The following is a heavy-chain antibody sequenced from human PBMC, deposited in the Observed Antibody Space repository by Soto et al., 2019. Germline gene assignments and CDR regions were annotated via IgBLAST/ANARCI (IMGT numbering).Heavy chain of an antibody. V-gene: IGHV1-2*02. CDR2: INPNSGGA. CDR3: ARSLTEGYCTITGCYTRPLYGMDV. D-gene: IGHD2-2*02. CDR1: GYTFSGYY. Sequence: ASVKVSCKASGYTFSGYYIRWLRQAPGQGLEWMGWINPNSGGANYAQKFQGRVTVTRDTPTGTAYMELSRLTSDDTAVYYCARSLTEGYCTITGCYTRPLYGMDVWGQGTTVTVSS. J-gene: IGHJ6*02.